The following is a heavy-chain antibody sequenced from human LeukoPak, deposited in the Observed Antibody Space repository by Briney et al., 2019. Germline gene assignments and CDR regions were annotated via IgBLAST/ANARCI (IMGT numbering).Heavy chain of an antibody. D-gene: IGHD3-16*01. CDR1: GFTFSSYA. CDR2: ISGGGVTT. V-gene: IGHV3-23*01. J-gene: IGHJ6*02. CDR3: ARNQQLGGHSYYYYGMDV. Sequence: GGSLRLSCAASGFTFSSYAMTWARQAPGKGLEWVSGISGGGVTTYYADSVKGRFTISRDNSKNTLYLQMNSLRADDTAIYYCARNQQLGGHSYYYYGMDVWGQGTTVTVSS.